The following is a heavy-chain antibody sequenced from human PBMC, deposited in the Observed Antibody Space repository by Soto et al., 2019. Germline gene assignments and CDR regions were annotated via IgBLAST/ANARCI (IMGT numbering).Heavy chain of an antibody. CDR1: GFSLRNSW. V-gene: IGHV3-74*01. J-gene: IGHJ4*02. CDR2: VSNDGRTT. D-gene: IGHD3-16*01. Sequence: EVQLLESGGGLVQPGGSLRLSCATSGFSLRNSWMHWVRQAPGKGLLWVARVSNDGRTTWYADSVKGRFTISKDNDRNTLNLQMNSLRAEDTAVYYCLRSVLGGGHWGQGTLVTVSS. CDR3: LRSVLGGGH.